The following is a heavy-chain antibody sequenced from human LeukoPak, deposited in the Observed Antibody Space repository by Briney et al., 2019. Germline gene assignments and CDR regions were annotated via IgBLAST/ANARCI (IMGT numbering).Heavy chain of an antibody. CDR1: GESFSGYY. V-gene: IGHV4-34*01. CDR3: ARSPCSGDCYPTYYYYYMDV. J-gene: IGHJ6*03. D-gene: IGHD2-21*02. Sequence: SETLSLTCSVYGESFSGYYWSWIRQPPGKGLEWIGEINHSGDTNYNPSLESRVTISVDTSRNQFSLKLSSVTAADTAVYYCARSPCSGDCYPTYYYYYMDVWGKGTTVTVSS. CDR2: INHSGDT.